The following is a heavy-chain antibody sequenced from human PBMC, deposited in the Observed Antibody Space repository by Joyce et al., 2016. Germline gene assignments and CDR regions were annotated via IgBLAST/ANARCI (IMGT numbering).Heavy chain of an antibody. Sequence: QVQLVESGGGVVQPGRSLRLSCAASGFTFSSYAMHWVRQAPGQGVEWVALITYDGSYKYYADSVKGRFTISRDSSMDTLSLQMNSLRGDDTAVYYCAREVTGYYPAYWGQGTLVTVSS. CDR3: AREVTGYYPAY. CDR2: ITYDGSYK. D-gene: IGHD3-9*01. J-gene: IGHJ4*02. CDR1: GFTFSSYA. V-gene: IGHV3-30*04.